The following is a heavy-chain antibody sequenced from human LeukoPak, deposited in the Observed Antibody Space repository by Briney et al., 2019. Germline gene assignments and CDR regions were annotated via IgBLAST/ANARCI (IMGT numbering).Heavy chain of an antibody. Sequence: GGSLRLSRAASGFTFSDYYMSWIRQAPGKGLEWVSYISSSGSTIYYADSVKGRFTISRDNAKNSLYLQMNSLRAEDTAVYYCASVDTAMVGDYWGQGTLVTVSS. D-gene: IGHD5-18*01. CDR1: GFTFSDYY. J-gene: IGHJ4*02. CDR2: ISSSGSTI. CDR3: ASVDTAMVGDY. V-gene: IGHV3-11*01.